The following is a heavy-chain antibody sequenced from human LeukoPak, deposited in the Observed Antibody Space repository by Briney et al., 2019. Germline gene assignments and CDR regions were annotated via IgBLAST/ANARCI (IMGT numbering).Heavy chain of an antibody. CDR1: GGSISNYY. Sequence: SETLSLTCTVSGGSISNYYWSWIRQPPGKGLEWIGYISYSGSTKYNPSLQSRVTMSVDTSKNQFSLKLTSVTAADTAVYYCARDTGTSNMDVWGQGTTVTVSS. V-gene: IGHV4-59*12. D-gene: IGHD1-7*01. CDR3: ARDTGTSNMDV. J-gene: IGHJ6*02. CDR2: ISYSGST.